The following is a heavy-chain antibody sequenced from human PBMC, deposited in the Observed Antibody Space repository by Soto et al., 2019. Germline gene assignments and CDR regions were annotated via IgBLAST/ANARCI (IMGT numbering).Heavy chain of an antibody. CDR1: GFTFSSYA. J-gene: IGHJ5*02. Sequence: EVQLLESGGGLVQPGGSLRLSCAASGFTFSSYAMSWVRQAPGKGLEWVSAISGSGGSTYYADSVKGRFTISRDNSKNPLYLPMNSLRAEDTAVYYCAKAPKGHNWFDPWGQGTLVTVSS. CDR3: AKAPKGHNWFDP. CDR2: ISGSGGST. V-gene: IGHV3-23*01.